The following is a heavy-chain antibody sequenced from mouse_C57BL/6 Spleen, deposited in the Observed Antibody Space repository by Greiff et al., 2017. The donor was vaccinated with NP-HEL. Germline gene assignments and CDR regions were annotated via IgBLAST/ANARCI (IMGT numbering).Heavy chain of an antibody. J-gene: IGHJ3*01. D-gene: IGHD2-4*01. Sequence: EVNVVESGEGLVKPGGSLKLSCAASGFTFSSYAMSWVRQTPEKRLEWVAYISSGGDYIYYADTVKGRFTISRDNARNTLYLQRSSLKSEDTAMYYCTRDDYDYDGTWFAYWGQGTLVTVSA. CDR1: GFTFSSYA. V-gene: IGHV5-9-1*02. CDR3: TRDDYDYDGTWFAY. CDR2: ISSGGDYI.